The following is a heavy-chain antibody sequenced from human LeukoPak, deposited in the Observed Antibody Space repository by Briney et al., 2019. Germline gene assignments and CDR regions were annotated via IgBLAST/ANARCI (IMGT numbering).Heavy chain of an antibody. CDR1: GFTFRNYY. Sequence: PGRSLRLSCAASGFTFRNYYMSWVRQAPGKGLEWVSAISSNSGGGTYYADSVKGRFTISRDNSKNTLFLQMNSLIAEDTAVYYCAKFYYGSGSLRYFDYWGQGTLVTVSS. J-gene: IGHJ4*02. D-gene: IGHD3-10*01. V-gene: IGHV3-23*01. CDR3: AKFYYGSGSLRYFDY. CDR2: ISSNSGGGT.